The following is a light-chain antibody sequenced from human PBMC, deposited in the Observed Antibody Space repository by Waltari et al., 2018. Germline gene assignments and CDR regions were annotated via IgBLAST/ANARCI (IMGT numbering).Light chain of an antibody. Sequence: QLVLTQSPSASASLGASVKLTCTLSSGHSSYAISWHQPQPEKGPRYLMKRNSDGSHKKGDGIPDRFSGSSSGTERFLTISSLQYDDEGDYYCQTWGTGFQVFGTGTKVTVL. J-gene: IGLJ1*01. CDR3: QTWGTGFQV. CDR2: RNSDGSH. V-gene: IGLV4-69*01. CDR1: SGHSSYA.